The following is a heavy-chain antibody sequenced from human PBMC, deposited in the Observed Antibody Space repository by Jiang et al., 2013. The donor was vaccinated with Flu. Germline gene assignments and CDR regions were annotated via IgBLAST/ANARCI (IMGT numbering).Heavy chain of an antibody. D-gene: IGHD4-17*01. V-gene: IGHV4-61*02. CDR3: ARERGGGLRFGLDV. CDR1: GGSLSSGSYY. Sequence: GPGLVKPSQTLSLTCSVSGGSLSSGSYYWSWIRQPAGKGLEWIGRVYASGGASYSPPLKSRVTISVDTSKNQFSLQLSSVTAADSAVYYCARERGGGLRFGLDVWGPGDHGHRLL. CDR2: VYASGGA. J-gene: IGHJ6*01.